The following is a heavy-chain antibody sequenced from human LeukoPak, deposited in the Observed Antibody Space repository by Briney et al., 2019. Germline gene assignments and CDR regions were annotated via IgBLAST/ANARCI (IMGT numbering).Heavy chain of an antibody. CDR3: AKASVAIPQYCNS. CDR2: ISGTGSST. V-gene: IGHV3-23*01. J-gene: IGHJ5*02. CDR1: EVTFGSYP. D-gene: IGHD2-2*02. Sequence: GGCLRLSCKATEVTFGSYPMNWVRQAPWKGLEWVCTISGTGSSTYYADSAKGRFTISRDNSKDTLFLQLNSLTAADTAMYFCAKASVAIPQYCNSWGQGTLVTVSS.